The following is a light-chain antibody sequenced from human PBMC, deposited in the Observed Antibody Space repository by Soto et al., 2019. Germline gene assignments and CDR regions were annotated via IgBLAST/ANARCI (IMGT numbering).Light chain of an antibody. V-gene: IGKV3-20*01. Sequence: DIVVSQSPGTLSSSLGERAILSCRASQSVGSTSFAWYQQKPGQSPRLLNYGASSRATGIPDRFSGSGSGTDFTLTISRLQHEDFADYYCQHYGTSPPYTFGQGTKLEIK. CDR2: GAS. CDR1: QSVGSTS. CDR3: QHYGTSPPYT. J-gene: IGKJ2*01.